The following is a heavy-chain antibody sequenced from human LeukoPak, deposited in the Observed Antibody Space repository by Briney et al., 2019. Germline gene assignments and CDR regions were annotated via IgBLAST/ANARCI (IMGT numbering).Heavy chain of an antibody. CDR3: VKEAKYCSGGDCYYPFHY. J-gene: IGHJ4*02. CDR2: MSYDGSNK. Sequence: GGSLRLSCAASGFTLSDFGMHWVRQPPGEGLEWVTFMSYDGSNKQYVDSVKGRFTISRDDSKNTLYLQMNSLRAEDTAEYYCVKEAKYCSGGDCYYPFHYWGQGSLVTVSS. D-gene: IGHD2-15*01. V-gene: IGHV3-30*18. CDR1: GFTLSDFG.